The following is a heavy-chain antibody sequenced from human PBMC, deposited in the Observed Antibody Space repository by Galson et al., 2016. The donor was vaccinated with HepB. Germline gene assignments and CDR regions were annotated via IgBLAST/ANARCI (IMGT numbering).Heavy chain of an antibody. CDR1: GYSFTNYW. D-gene: IGHD2-15*01. Sequence: QSGAEVKKPGESLRISCKGSGYSFTNYWISWVRQMPGKGLEWMGRIDPSDSYTNYSPSFQGHVTISTDKSISTAYLQWSSLKAWDTAMYHCARHANPLYCSGGSCYNYYGMDVWGQGTTVTVSS. J-gene: IGHJ6*02. CDR2: IDPSDSYT. V-gene: IGHV5-10-1*01. CDR3: ARHANPLYCSGGSCYNYYGMDV.